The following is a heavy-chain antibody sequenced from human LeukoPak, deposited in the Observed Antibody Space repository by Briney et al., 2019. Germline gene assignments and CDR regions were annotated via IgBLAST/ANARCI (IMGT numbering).Heavy chain of an antibody. CDR2: IYPGDSDT. J-gene: IGHJ4*02. CDR1: GYSFTSYW. V-gene: IGHV5-51*01. D-gene: IGHD3-10*01. Sequence: GESLKISCKGSGYSFTSYWIGWVRQMPGKGLEWMGIIYPGDSDTRYSPSFQGQVTISADKSISTVYLQWSSLKASDTAMYYCVRGSASASLYFDYWGQGTLVTVSS. CDR3: VRGSASASLYFDY.